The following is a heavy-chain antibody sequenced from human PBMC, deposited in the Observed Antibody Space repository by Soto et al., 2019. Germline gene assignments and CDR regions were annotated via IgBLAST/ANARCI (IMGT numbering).Heavy chain of an antibody. CDR1: GFTFSSYG. D-gene: IGHD6-13*01. CDR2: IWYDGSNK. J-gene: IGHJ4*01. V-gene: IGHV3-33*01. Sequence: QVQLVESGGGVVQPGRSLRLSCAASGFTFSSYGMHWVRQAPGKGLEWGAVIWYDGSNKYYADSVKGRLTISRDNSKNTLYLHMNSLRADDTAVYYCARDRRPRLNSSSWSYFDYWGHGTLVTVSS. CDR3: ARDRRPRLNSSSWSYFDY.